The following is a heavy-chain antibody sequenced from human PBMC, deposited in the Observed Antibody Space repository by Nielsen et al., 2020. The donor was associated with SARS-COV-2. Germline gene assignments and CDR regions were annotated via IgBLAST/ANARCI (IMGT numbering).Heavy chain of an antibody. CDR2: IIPIFGTA. CDR3: ARSRAQQLVPYY. J-gene: IGHJ4*02. V-gene: IGHV1-69*13. D-gene: IGHD6-13*01. CDR1: GYTFTGYY. Sequence: SVKVSCKASGYTFTGYYMHWVRQAPGQGLEWMGGIIPIFGTANYAQKFQGRVTITADESTSTAYMELSSLRSEDTAVYYCARSRAQQLVPYYWGQGTLVTVSS.